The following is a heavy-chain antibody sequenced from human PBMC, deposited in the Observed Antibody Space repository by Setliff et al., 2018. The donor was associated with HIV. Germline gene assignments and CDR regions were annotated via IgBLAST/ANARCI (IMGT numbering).Heavy chain of an antibody. V-gene: IGHV3-7*03. D-gene: IGHD1-26*01. CDR2: IKQDGSET. Sequence: GGSLRLSCIASGFTFSKFWMRWVRQAPGKGLERVADIKQDGSETYYVDSVRGRFTISRDNAKSSLYLQMNSLRAEDTAIYYCARGTDYSGWFYDYWGQGTQVTVSS. CDR1: GFTFSKFW. CDR3: ARGTDYSGWFYDY. J-gene: IGHJ4*02.